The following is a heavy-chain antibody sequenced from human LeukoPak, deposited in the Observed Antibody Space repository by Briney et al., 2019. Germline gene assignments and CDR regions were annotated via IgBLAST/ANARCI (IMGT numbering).Heavy chain of an antibody. Sequence: SETLSLTCTVSGGSISSYYWSWIRQPAGKGLEWIGRIYTSGSTNYNPSLKSRVTMSVDTSKNQFSLKLSSVTAADTAVYYCASRYCSSTSCYRSLSAWGQGTLVTVSS. CDR3: ASRYCSSTSCYRSLSA. CDR1: GGSISSYY. V-gene: IGHV4-4*07. D-gene: IGHD2-2*01. CDR2: IYTSGST. J-gene: IGHJ5*02.